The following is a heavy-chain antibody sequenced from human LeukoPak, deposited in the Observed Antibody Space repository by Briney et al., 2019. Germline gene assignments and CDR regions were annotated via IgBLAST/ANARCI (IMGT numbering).Heavy chain of an antibody. CDR1: GFTFSSYA. Sequence: PGGSLRLSCAASGFTFSSYAMHWVRQAPGKGLEWVAVISYDGSNKYYADSVKGRFTISRDNSKNTLYLQMNSLRAEDTAVYYCARDSPEELFDYWGQGTLVTVSS. J-gene: IGHJ4*02. CDR2: ISYDGSNK. V-gene: IGHV3-30*04. CDR3: ARDSPEELFDY.